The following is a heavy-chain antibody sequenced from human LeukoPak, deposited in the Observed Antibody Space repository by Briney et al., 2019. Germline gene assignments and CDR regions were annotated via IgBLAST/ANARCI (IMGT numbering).Heavy chain of an antibody. J-gene: IGHJ4*02. CDR1: GGSISSSSYY. CDR2: IYYSGST. D-gene: IGHD3-22*01. V-gene: IGHV4-39*01. Sequence: SETLSLTCTVSGGSISSSSYYWGWIRQPPGKGLEWIGSIYYSGSTYYNPSLKSRVTISVDTSKNQFSLKLSSVIAADTAVYYCARQSPRITMIVGWGQGTLVTVSS. CDR3: ARQSPRITMIVG.